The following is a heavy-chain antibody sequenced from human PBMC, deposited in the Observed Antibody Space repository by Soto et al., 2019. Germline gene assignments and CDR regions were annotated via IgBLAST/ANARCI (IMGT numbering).Heavy chain of an antibody. CDR3: AMLLWFGEVGFDP. D-gene: IGHD3-10*01. CDR2: ISYDGSNK. V-gene: IGHV3-30*03. J-gene: IGHJ5*02. Sequence: QVQLVESGGGVVQPGRSLRLSCAASGFTFSSYGMHWVRQAPGKGLEWVAVISYDGSNKYYADSVKGRFTISRDNSKNTLYLQMNSLRAEDTAVYYCAMLLWFGEVGFDPWGQGTLVTVSS. CDR1: GFTFSSYG.